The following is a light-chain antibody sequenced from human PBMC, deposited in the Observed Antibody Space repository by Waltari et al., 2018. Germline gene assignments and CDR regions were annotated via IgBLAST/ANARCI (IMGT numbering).Light chain of an antibody. CDR2: EDS. CDR3: QAWDSDSVV. CDR1: DLGEKY. Sequence: SYELTQPPSVSVSPGQTVSITCSGADLGEKYVCWYQQKPGQSPMVVIYEDSLRPSGIPGGFSGSNSGNTATLTISGTQAMDEADYYCQAWDSDSVVFGGGTKLTVL. J-gene: IGLJ2*01. V-gene: IGLV3-1*01.